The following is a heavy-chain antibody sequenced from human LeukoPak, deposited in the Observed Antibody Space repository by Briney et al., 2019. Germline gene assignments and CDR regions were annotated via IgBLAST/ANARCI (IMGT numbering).Heavy chain of an antibody. CDR2: ISSSRTT. Sequence: GGSLRLSCAASGFTFSDYYMSWIRQAPGKGLEWVSYISSSRTTSYADSVKGRFTISRDNAKNSLYLQMNSLRAEDTAVYYCARSGGKAMVYFGYWGQGTLVTVSS. CDR1: GFTFSDYY. CDR3: ARSGGKAMVYFGY. D-gene: IGHD5-18*01. J-gene: IGHJ4*02. V-gene: IGHV3-69-1*01.